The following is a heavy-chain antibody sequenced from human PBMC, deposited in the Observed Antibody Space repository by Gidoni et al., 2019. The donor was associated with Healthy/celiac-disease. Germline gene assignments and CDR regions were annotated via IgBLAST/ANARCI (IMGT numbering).Heavy chain of an antibody. Sequence: QVQLVEAGGGVVEPGRSLRLSCAASGFTFSSYGMHWVRQAPGKGLEWVAVISYDGSNKYYADSVKGRFTISRDNSKNTLYLQMNSLRAEDTAVYYCAKDQPDSESYRWGFDYWGQGTLVTVSS. CDR2: ISYDGSNK. V-gene: IGHV3-30*18. CDR3: AKDQPDSESYRWGFDY. J-gene: IGHJ4*02. CDR1: GFTFSSYG. D-gene: IGHD1-26*01.